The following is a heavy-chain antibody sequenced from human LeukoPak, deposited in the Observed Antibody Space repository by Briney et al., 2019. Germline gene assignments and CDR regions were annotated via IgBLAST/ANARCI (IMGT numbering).Heavy chain of an antibody. CDR3: ASTSTYYDILTGYYIFTWFYFDY. CDR2: ISSSSSTI. CDR1: GFTFSSYS. Sequence: GGSLRLSCAASGFTFSSYSMNWVRQAPGKGLEWVSYISSSSSTIYYADSVKGRFTISRDNAKNSLYLQMNSLRAEDTAVYYCASTSTYYDILTGYYIFTWFYFDYWGQGTLVTVSS. V-gene: IGHV3-48*01. D-gene: IGHD3-9*01. J-gene: IGHJ4*02.